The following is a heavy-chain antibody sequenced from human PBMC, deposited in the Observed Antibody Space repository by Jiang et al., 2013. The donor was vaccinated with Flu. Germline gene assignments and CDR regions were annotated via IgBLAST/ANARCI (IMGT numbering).Heavy chain of an antibody. CDR2: INVVNGNT. V-gene: IGHV1-3*01. CDR1: GYALGTYA. Sequence: SGAEVKVSCKASGYALGTYAVHWVRQAPGQSLEWMGWINVVNGNTKSAETLQGRVAISSDTSANTAFMELTRLTSEDTAIYYCARDLSLTGYARGFDLWGQGTLVTVSS. D-gene: IGHD7-27*01. J-gene: IGHJ4*02. CDR3: ARDLSLTGYARGFDL.